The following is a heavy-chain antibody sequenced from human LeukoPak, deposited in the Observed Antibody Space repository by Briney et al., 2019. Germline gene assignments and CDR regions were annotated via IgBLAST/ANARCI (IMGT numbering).Heavy chain of an antibody. V-gene: IGHV4-39*07. CDR3: ASIPGLGIAAAGTDHGDFDY. CDR1: GGSISSSSYY. Sequence: PSETLSLTCTVSGGSISSSSYYWGWIRQPPGKGLEWIGEINHSGSTNYNPSLKSRVTISVDTSKNQFSLKLSSVTAADTAVYYCASIPGLGIAAAGTDHGDFDYWGQGTLVTVSS. D-gene: IGHD6-13*01. J-gene: IGHJ4*02. CDR2: INHSGST.